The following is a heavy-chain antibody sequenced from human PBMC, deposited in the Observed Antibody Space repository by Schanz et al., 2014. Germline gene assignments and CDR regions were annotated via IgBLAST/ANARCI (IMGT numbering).Heavy chain of an antibody. J-gene: IGHJ4*02. CDR2: ISYDGNTK. Sequence: QVQLVESGGGVVQPGGSLRLSCAASGFTFNSYAFHWVRQAPGKGLEWVALISYDGNTKYYADSVKGRFTTSRDNGKKSMYLQMNSLRAEDTAVYYCARLDSSSWYPRYWGQGTLVTVSS. V-gene: IGHV3-30-3*01. CDR3: ARLDSSSWYPRY. D-gene: IGHD6-13*01. CDR1: GFTFNSYA.